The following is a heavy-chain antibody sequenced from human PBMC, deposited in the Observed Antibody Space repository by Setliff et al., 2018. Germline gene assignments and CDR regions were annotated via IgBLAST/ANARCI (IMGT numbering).Heavy chain of an antibody. Sequence: SETLSLTCTVSGGSISNYYWSWIRQPAGKGLEWIGRIYTSGSTNYNPSLKSRVTMSVDTSKNQFSLKLRSVTAADTAVYYCARKGISALSGAFDMWGQGTMVTVS. J-gene: IGHJ3*02. V-gene: IGHV4-4*07. D-gene: IGHD1-26*01. CDR3: ARKGISALSGAFDM. CDR2: IYTSGST. CDR1: GGSISNYY.